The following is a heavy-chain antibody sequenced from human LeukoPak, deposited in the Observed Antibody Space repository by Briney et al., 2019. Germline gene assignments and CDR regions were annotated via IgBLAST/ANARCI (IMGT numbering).Heavy chain of an antibody. CDR2: IYYSGST. D-gene: IGHD6-19*01. CDR3: ARHGRQWLPKLSYFDY. V-gene: IGHV4-59*08. CDR1: GGSISSHY. J-gene: IGHJ4*02. Sequence: PSETLSLTCTVSGGSISSHYWSWIRQPPGKGLEWIGYIYYSGSTNYNPSLKSRVTISVDTSKNQFSLKLSSVTAADTAVYYCARHGRQWLPKLSYFDYWGQGTLVTVSS.